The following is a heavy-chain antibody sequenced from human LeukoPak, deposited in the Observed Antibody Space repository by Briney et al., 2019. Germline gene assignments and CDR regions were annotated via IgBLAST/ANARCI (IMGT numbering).Heavy chain of an antibody. CDR2: ISYDGSNK. CDR3: AKDKVTPIAAAGRVSYYYYYMDV. V-gene: IGHV3-30*04. D-gene: IGHD6-13*01. CDR1: GFTLSSYA. J-gene: IGHJ6*03. Sequence: GRSLRLSCVVSGFTLSSYAMHWVRQAPGKGLEWVAVISYDGSNKYYADSVKGRFTISRDNSKNTLYLQMNSLRAEDTAVYYCAKDKVTPIAAAGRVSYYYYYMDVWGKGTTVTVSS.